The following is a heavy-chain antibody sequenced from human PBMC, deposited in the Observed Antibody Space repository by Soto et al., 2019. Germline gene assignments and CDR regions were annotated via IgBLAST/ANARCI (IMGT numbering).Heavy chain of an antibody. CDR2: IIPMFGTA. J-gene: IGHJ4*02. CDR1: GGTFSTYA. V-gene: IGHV1-69*12. Sequence: QVQLVQSGAEVKKPESSVKVSCKAPGGTFSTYAISWVRQAPGQGLEWMGGIIPMFGTANYAQRFQDRVTSPADESTNTGSMEPSSLRSEDTAVCFCASGIQLWLRRINNCYSGWGQGTLVTVSS. D-gene: IGHD5-18*01. CDR3: ASGIQLWLRRINNCYSG.